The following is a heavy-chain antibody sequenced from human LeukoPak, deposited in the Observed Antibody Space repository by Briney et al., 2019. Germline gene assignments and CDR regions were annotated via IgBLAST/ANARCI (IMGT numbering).Heavy chain of an antibody. CDR3: ARSAVAGKGETVNWFDP. CDR1: GGSFSGYY. CDR2: INHSGST. D-gene: IGHD6-19*01. Sequence: SETLSLTCAVYGGSFSGYYWSWIRQPPGKGLEWIGEINHSGSTNYNPSLKSRVTISVDTSKNQFSLKLSSVTAADTAVYHCARSAVAGKGETVNWFDPWGQGTLVTVSS. V-gene: IGHV4-34*01. J-gene: IGHJ5*02.